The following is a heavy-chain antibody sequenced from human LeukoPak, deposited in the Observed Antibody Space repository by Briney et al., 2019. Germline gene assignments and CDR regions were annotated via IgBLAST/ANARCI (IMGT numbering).Heavy chain of an antibody. J-gene: IGHJ4*02. V-gene: IGHV1-2*02. Sequence: ASVNVSCKASGYTFTDYYIHWVRQAPGQGLEWMGWIDTNTGGTKYAQKFQGRVTITRDTSTGTAYMELSSLIPGDTALYYCASEAFCAGGSCNVQRVASWGPGTLVPVSS. CDR2: IDTNTGGT. CDR3: ASEAFCAGGSCNVQRVAS. D-gene: IGHD2-8*02. CDR1: GYTFTDYY.